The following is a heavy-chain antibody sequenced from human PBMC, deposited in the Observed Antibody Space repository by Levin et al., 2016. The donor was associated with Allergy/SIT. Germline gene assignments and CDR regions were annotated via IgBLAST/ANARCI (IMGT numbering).Heavy chain of an antibody. CDR3: ARHAGTTFYYYYGMDV. J-gene: IGHJ6*02. D-gene: IGHD1-1*01. Sequence: VRQMPGKGLEWMGIIYPGDSDTRYSPSFQGQVTISADKSISTAYLQWSSLKASDTAMYYCARHAGTTFYYYYGMDVWGQGTTVTVSS. CDR2: IYPGDSDT. V-gene: IGHV5-51*01.